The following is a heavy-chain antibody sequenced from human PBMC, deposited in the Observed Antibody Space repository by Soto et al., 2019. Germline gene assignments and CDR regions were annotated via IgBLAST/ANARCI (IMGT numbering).Heavy chain of an antibody. CDR3: ATTDGFGVVTPFFEY. CDR2: SFYRGST. Sequence: QLQLQESGPGLVKPSETLSLTCTVSGGSISRRSHYWGWIRQSPGKHLEWIGSSFYRGSTHYNPSVMTRVTISVVTSKNQVSLKLYSVTAADTAVYYCATTDGFGVVTPFFEYWGQGILVTVSS. CDR1: GGSISRRSHY. J-gene: IGHJ4*02. V-gene: IGHV4-39*01. D-gene: IGHD3-3*01.